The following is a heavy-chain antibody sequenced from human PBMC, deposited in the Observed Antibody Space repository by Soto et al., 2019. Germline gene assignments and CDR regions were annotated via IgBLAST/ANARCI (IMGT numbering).Heavy chain of an antibody. D-gene: IGHD6-19*01. CDR1: GFTFSSYG. J-gene: IGHJ4*02. V-gene: IGHV3-30*18. CDR3: AKCGQQWLVVTFDY. Sequence: QVQLVESGGGVVQPGRSLRLSCAASGFTFSSYGMHWVRQAPGKGLEWVAVISYDGNNKYYAESVKGRFTISRDNYKNTLYLQMHSLRAEDTAVYYCAKCGQQWLVVTFDYWGQGTLVTVSS. CDR2: ISYDGNNK.